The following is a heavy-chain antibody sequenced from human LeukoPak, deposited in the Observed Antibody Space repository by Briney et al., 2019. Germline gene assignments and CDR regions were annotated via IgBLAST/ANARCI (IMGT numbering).Heavy chain of an antibody. J-gene: IGHJ4*02. V-gene: IGHV1-24*01. CDR1: GYTLTELS. CDR2: FDPEDGET. Sequence: ASVKVSCKVSGYTLTELSMHWVRQAPGKGLEWMGGFDPEDGETIYAQKFQGRVAMTRSTSISTAYMELSSLRSEDTAVYYCARASLNGGVFNYWGLGTLVTVSS. CDR3: ARASLNGGVFNY. D-gene: IGHD2-8*01.